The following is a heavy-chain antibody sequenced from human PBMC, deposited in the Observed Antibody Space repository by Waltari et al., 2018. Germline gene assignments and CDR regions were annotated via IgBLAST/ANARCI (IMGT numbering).Heavy chain of an antibody. D-gene: IGHD4-17*01. CDR3: ARDLYGDYAFDY. J-gene: IGHJ4*02. Sequence: QLQLVESGGGVVRPWRSLRLSCAASGFTFNTFGMPWVRQAPGKGLEWVAVIWFDGSNKYYADSVKGRFTISRDNSKNTLYLQMNSLRAEDTAVYYCARDLYGDYAFDYWGQGTLVTVSS. CDR1: GFTFNTFG. CDR2: IWFDGSNK. V-gene: IGHV3-33*01.